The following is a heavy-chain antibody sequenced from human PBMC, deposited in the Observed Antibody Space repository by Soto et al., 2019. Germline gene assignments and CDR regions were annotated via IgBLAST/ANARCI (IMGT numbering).Heavy chain of an antibody. D-gene: IGHD3-10*01. CDR2: ISAYNGNT. Sequence: ASVKVSCKASGYTFASYGISWVRQAPGQGLEWMGWISAYNGNTNYAQKLQGRVTMTTDTSTSTAYMELRSLRSDDTAVYYCADGRRGYNWFDPWGQGTLVTVSS. J-gene: IGHJ5*02. CDR1: GYTFASYG. V-gene: IGHV1-18*01. CDR3: ADGRRGYNWFDP.